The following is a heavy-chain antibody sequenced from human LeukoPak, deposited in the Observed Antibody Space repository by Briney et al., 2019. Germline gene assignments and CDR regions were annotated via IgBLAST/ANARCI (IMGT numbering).Heavy chain of an antibody. CDR1: GYTFTGYY. J-gene: IGHJ4*02. D-gene: IGHD3-3*01. CDR2: INPNSGGT. Sequence: ASVKVSCKASGYTFTGYYMHWVRQAPGQGLEWMGRINPNSGGTNYAQKFQGRVTMTRDTSISTAYMELSSLRSEDTAVYYCARSLGWYYDFWSGYYSPFDYWGQGTLVTVSS. CDR3: ARSLGWYYDFWSGYYSPFDY. V-gene: IGHV1-2*06.